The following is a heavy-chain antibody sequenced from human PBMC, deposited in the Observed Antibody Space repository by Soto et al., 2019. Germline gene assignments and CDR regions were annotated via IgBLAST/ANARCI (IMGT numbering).Heavy chain of an antibody. Sequence: QVQLQQWGAGLLKPSETLSLTCAVYGGSFSGYYWSWIRQPPGKGLEWIGEINHSGSTNYNPSLKSRVTISVDTSKNQFSLKLSSVTAADTAVYYCARGRERGYSYGHRYYYYGMDVWGQGTTVTVSS. J-gene: IGHJ6*02. D-gene: IGHD5-18*01. CDR1: GGSFSGYY. CDR3: ARGRERGYSYGHRYYYYGMDV. CDR2: INHSGST. V-gene: IGHV4-34*01.